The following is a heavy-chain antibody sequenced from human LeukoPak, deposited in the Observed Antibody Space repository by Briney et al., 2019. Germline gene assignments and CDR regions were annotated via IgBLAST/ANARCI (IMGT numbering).Heavy chain of an antibody. CDR1: GYTLTELS. D-gene: IGHD3-22*01. V-gene: IGHV1-24*01. Sequence: ASVKVSCKVSGYTLTELSMHWVRQAPGKGLEWMGGFDPEDGETIYAQKSQGRVTMTEDTSTDTAYMELSSLRSEDTAVYYCATAVYDSSGLIDYWGQGTLVTVSS. CDR3: ATAVYDSSGLIDY. J-gene: IGHJ4*02. CDR2: FDPEDGET.